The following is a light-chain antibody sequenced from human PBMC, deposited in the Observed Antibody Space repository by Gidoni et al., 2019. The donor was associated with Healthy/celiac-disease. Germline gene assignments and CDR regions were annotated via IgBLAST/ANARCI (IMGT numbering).Light chain of an antibody. CDR3: QQSYSTPWT. V-gene: IGKV1-39*01. Sequence: DIQMTQSPSSLSASVVDRVTITCRASQSISSYLNWYQQKPGKAPKRLIYAASSLQSGVPSRFSGSGSGTDFTLTISSLKHEDFATYYCQQSYSTPWTFGQGTKAEIK. CDR1: QSISSY. J-gene: IGKJ1*01. CDR2: AAS.